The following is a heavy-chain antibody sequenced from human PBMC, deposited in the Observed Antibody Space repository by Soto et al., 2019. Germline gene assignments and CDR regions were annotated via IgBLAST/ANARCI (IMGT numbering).Heavy chain of an antibody. J-gene: IGHJ6*02. CDR3: ARRNVDTAMVPYYYYYGMDV. V-gene: IGHV1-69*13. D-gene: IGHD5-18*01. CDR2: IIPIFGTA. CDR1: GYTFTSYG. Sequence: SVKVSCKASGYTFTSYGISWVRQAPGQGLEWMGGIIPIFGTANYAQKFQGRVTITADESTSTAYMELSSLRSEDTAVYYCARRNVDTAMVPYYYYYGMDVWGQGTTVTVSS.